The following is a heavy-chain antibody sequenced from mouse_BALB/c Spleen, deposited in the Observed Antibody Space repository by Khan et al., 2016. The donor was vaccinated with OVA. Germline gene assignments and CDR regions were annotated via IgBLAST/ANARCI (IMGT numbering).Heavy chain of an antibody. CDR1: GFNIKDTY. V-gene: IGHV14-3*02. J-gene: IGHJ3*01. Sequence: VQLKQSGAELVKPGASVKLSCTASGFNIKDTYMHWVKQRPEQGLEWIGRIDTATGNTKYDPKFQAKATLTADTSSNTAYLQLSSLTSEDTAVYYCARDYWDVFAYWGQGTLVTVST. CDR3: ARDYWDVFAY. CDR2: IDTATGNT. D-gene: IGHD4-1*01.